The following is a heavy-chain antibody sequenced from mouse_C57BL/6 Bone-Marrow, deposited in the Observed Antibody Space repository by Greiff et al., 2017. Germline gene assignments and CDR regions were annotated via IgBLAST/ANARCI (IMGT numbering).Heavy chain of an antibody. V-gene: IGHV1-64*01. CDR3: ARKANYYGSFAY. CDR1: GYTFTSYW. J-gene: IGHJ3*01. Sequence: QVQLKQPGAELVKPGASVKLSCKASGYTFTSYWMHWVKQRPGQGLEWIGMIHPNSGSTNYNEKFKSKATLTVDKSSSTAYMQLSSLTSEDSAVYYCARKANYYGSFAYWGQGTLVTVSA. CDR2: IHPNSGST. D-gene: IGHD1-1*01.